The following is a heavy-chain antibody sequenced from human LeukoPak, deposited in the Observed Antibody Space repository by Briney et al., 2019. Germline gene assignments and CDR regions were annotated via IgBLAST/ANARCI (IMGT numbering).Heavy chain of an antibody. CDR3: AELGITMIGGV. CDR2: ISGSGGNT. CDR1: GFTFSNYI. Sequence: GGSLRLSCAASGFTFSNYIMNWVRQAPGKGLEWVSSISGSGGNTYYADSVKGRFTISRDNSKNTLYLQMNSLRAEDTAVYYCAELGITMIGGVWGKGTTVTISS. J-gene: IGHJ6*04. D-gene: IGHD3-10*02. V-gene: IGHV3-23*01.